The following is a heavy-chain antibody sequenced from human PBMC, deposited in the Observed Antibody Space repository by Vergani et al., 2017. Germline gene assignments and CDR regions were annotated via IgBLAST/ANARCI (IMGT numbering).Heavy chain of an antibody. CDR2: VDPEDGET. J-gene: IGHJ6*02. CDR3: ATPQTVTTGGMEV. D-gene: IGHD4-17*01. V-gene: IGHV1-69-2*01. Sequence: EVQLVQSGAEVKKPGATMKISCKVSGYTFTDHYMHWVKQAPGKGLEWMGLVDPEDGETIYAEKFKGRVTIAADTSTDTAHLEVSSLRSEDTAVYYCATPQTVTTGGMEVWGQGTTVFVSS. CDR1: GYTFTDHY.